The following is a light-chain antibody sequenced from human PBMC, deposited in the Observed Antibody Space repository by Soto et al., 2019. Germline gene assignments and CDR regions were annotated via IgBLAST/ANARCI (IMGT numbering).Light chain of an antibody. V-gene: IGLV1-47*02. CDR1: SSDVGGWPH. CDR2: GNN. CDR3: TTWDDSLTGWV. J-gene: IGLJ3*02. Sequence: QSVLTQPASVSASPGQSITISCAGTSSDVGGWPHVSWYQQLPGMAPKLLVYGNNQRPSGVPDRFSGSKSGTSASLAISGLRSEDEADYYCTTWDDSLTGWVFGGGTKLTVL.